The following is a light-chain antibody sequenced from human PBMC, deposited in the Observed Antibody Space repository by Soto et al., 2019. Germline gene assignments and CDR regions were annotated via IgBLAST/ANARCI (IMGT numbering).Light chain of an antibody. CDR1: QVIGSRY. CDR2: GTS. J-gene: IGKJ5*01. CDR3: QQFGSSIPHT. Sequence: ERVMTQSPGTLSLSPGERATISCRASQVIGSRYLAWYHQKSGQAPRLLIYGTSSRATGIPDRFSGSGSGTDFTLTISRLEPEDFGVYYCQQFGSSIPHTFGQGTRLEIK. V-gene: IGKV3-20*01.